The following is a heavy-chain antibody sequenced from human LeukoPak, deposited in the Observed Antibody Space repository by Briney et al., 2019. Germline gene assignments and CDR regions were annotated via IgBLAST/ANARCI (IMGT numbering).Heavy chain of an antibody. Sequence: SETLSLTCTVSGDSISIYYWSWIRQPPGKGLEWIGYIYYSGSTNYNPSLKSRVTISVDTSKNQFSLKLSSVTAADTAVYYCAKSGWFGASYYYYGMDVWGQGTTVTVSS. J-gene: IGHJ6*02. CDR3: AKSGWFGASYYYYGMDV. CDR1: GDSISIYY. V-gene: IGHV4-59*01. CDR2: IYYSGST. D-gene: IGHD3-10*01.